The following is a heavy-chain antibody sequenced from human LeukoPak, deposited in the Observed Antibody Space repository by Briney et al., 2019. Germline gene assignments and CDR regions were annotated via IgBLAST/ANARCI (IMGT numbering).Heavy chain of an antibody. CDR2: IKQDGSEK. CDR3: AFASDYRPFYFDY. Sequence: GGSLRLSCAASGFTSSSYWMSWVREAPGGGLEWVANIKQDGSEKYYVDSVKGRFTISRDNAKNTLYLQMNSLRAEDTAAYYCAFASDYRPFYFDYWGQGTLVTVSS. J-gene: IGHJ4*02. D-gene: IGHD4-11*01. V-gene: IGHV3-7*01. CDR1: GFTSSSYW.